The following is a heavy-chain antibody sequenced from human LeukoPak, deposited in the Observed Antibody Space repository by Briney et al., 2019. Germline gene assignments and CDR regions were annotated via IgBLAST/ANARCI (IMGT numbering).Heavy chain of an antibody. V-gene: IGHV4-34*01. Sequence: PSETLSLTCAVYGGSFSGYYWSWIRQPPGKGLEWIGEINHSGSTNYNPSLKSRVTISVDTSKNQFSLKLSSVTAADTAVYYCATAYYHDAFDIWGQGTMVTVSS. J-gene: IGHJ3*02. CDR2: INHSGST. CDR1: GGSFSGYY. D-gene: IGHD1-26*01. CDR3: ATAYYHDAFDI.